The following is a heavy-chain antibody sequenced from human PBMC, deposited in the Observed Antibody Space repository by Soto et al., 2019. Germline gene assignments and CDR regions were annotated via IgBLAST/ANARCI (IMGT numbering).Heavy chain of an antibody. CDR3: ARGRTYCTNGVCYRYYFDY. V-gene: IGHV1-18*01. D-gene: IGHD2-8*01. CDR2: ISAYNGNT. CDR1: GYTFTSYG. Sequence: ASVKVSCKASGYTFTSYGISWVRQAPGQGLEWMGWISAYNGNTNYAQKLQGRVTMTTDTSTSTAYMELRSLRSDDTAVYYCARGRTYCTNGVCYRYYFDYWGQGTLVTVSS. J-gene: IGHJ4*02.